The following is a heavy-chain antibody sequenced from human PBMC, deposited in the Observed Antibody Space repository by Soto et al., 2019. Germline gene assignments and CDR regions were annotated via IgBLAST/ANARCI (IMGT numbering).Heavy chain of an antibody. J-gene: IGHJ4*02. D-gene: IGHD3-10*01. CDR2: MNPNSGDT. CDR3: ARGELLWFGELLR. Sequence: QVQLVQSGAEVKKPGASVKVSCKASGYTFTSYEINWVRQATGQGLEWMGWMNPNSGDTGYTQKFQGRVTMTRNTSISTAYMELSSLRSEDTAVYYCARGELLWFGELLRWGQGTLVTVSS. CDR1: GYTFTSYE. V-gene: IGHV1-8*01.